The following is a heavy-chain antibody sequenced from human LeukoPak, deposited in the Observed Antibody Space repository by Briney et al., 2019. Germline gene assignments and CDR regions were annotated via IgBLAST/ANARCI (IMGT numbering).Heavy chain of an antibody. CDR3: ARDNPRSYYYYVDV. CDR2: IKQDESEK. Sequence: GGSLRLSCAASGFTFSSYSMNWVRQAPGKGLEWVANIKQDESEKYYVESVKGRFTISRDNAKNSLYLQMNSLRAEDTAVYYCARDNPRSYYYYVDVWGKGTTVTVSS. D-gene: IGHD1-14*01. V-gene: IGHV3-7*01. J-gene: IGHJ6*03. CDR1: GFTFSSYS.